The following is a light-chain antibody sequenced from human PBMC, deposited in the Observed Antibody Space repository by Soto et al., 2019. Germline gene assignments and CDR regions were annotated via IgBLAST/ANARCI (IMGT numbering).Light chain of an antibody. CDR1: SSNIGGNT. CDR2: RNN. CDR3: AAWDDSLNAVV. J-gene: IGLJ2*01. V-gene: IGLV1-44*01. Sequence: QSVLTQPPSASGTPGQRVTISCSGSSSNIGGNTVNWYQQLPGTAPKVLIYRNNQRPSGVPDRFSGSKSGTSASLAISGLQSEDEADYYCAAWDDSLNAVVFGGGTKLTVL.